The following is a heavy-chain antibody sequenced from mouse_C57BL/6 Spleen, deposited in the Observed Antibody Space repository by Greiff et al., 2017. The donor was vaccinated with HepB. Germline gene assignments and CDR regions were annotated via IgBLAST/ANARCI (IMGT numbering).Heavy chain of an antibody. CDR3: ARDYYGSSDRYFDY. J-gene: IGHJ2*01. Sequence: EVKLMESGGGLVKPGGSLKLSCAASGFTFSSYAMPWVRQTPEKRLEWVATISDGGSYTDYTDKLKGRYTISRDNAKNTLYLQMSHLKSEDTAMYYCARDYYGSSDRYFDYWGQGTTLTVSS. V-gene: IGHV5-4*01. CDR1: GFTFSSYA. CDR2: ISDGGSYT. D-gene: IGHD1-1*01.